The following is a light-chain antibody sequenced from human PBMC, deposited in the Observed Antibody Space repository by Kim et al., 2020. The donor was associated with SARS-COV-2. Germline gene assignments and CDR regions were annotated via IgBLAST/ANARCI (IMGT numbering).Light chain of an antibody. Sequence: PGKPARSTCGGNNIGSKSVHWYQQKPGQAPVLVIYYDSDRPSGIPERFSGSNSGNTATLTISRVEAGDEADYYCQVWDSSSDHNYVFGTGTKVTVL. CDR1: NIGSKS. V-gene: IGLV3-21*04. CDR3: QVWDSSSDHNYV. J-gene: IGLJ1*01. CDR2: YDS.